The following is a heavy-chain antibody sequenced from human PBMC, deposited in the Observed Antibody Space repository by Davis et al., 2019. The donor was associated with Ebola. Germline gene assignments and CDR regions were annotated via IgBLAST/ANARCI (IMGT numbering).Heavy chain of an antibody. Sequence: PGGSLRLSCAASGFTFSNAWMSWVRQAPGKGLEWVGRIQSKTDGGTTDYTAAVKGIITISRDDSKNTLFLQMNSLKTEDTAVYYCTTDGRYCSTTSCYNIDYWGQGTLVTVSS. CDR1: GFTFSNAW. CDR2: IQSKTDGGTT. D-gene: IGHD2-2*02. V-gene: IGHV3-15*01. J-gene: IGHJ4*02. CDR3: TTDGRYCSTTSCYNIDY.